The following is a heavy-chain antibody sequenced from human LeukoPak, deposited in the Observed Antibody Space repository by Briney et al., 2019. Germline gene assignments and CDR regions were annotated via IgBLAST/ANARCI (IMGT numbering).Heavy chain of an antibody. CDR2: IFYSEST. CDR1: GDSISSGDYY. J-gene: IGHJ6*02. Sequence: PSETLSLTCTVSGDSISSGDYYWNWFRQHPGKGLEWIGYIFYSESTFYNPSLKSRVTISVDTSKNQFSLKLSSVTAADTAVYYCARDYGGNSYYYYGMDVWGQGTTVTVSS. CDR3: ARDYGGNSYYYYGMDV. V-gene: IGHV4-31*03. D-gene: IGHD4-23*01.